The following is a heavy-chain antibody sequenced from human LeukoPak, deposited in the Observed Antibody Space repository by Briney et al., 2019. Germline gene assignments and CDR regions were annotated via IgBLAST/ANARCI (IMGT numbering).Heavy chain of an antibody. D-gene: IGHD4-17*01. V-gene: IGHV4-39*01. Sequence: GSLRLSCAASGFTFSNYWMTWVRQTPGKGLEWIGAIYYSGSTYYNPSLRSRVTISVDTSKNQFSLKLSSVTAADTAVYYCARQHNHRDYVNYWGQGTLVTVSS. CDR2: IYYSGST. J-gene: IGHJ4*02. CDR3: ARQHNHRDYVNY. CDR1: GFTFSNYW.